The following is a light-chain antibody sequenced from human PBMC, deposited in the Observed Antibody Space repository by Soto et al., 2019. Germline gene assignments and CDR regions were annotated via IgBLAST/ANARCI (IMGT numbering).Light chain of an antibody. Sequence: QSVLTQPPSASGTPGQRVTISCSGSSSNIGSNYVYWYQQLPGTAPKLLIYRNNQRPSGVPDRFSGSKSGTSASLAISGLRSEDEAAYYCEAWDDSLSGYVFGTGTKVTVL. CDR3: EAWDDSLSGYV. CDR1: SSNIGSNY. V-gene: IGLV1-47*01. J-gene: IGLJ1*01. CDR2: RNN.